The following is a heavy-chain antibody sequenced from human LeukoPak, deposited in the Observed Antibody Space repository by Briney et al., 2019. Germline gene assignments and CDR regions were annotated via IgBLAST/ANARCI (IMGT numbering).Heavy chain of an antibody. D-gene: IGHD1-26*01. CDR1: VYTFTSYG. Sequence: APVKVSFKASVYTFTSYGISWVRQAPGQGLEWMGWISAYNGNTNYAQKLQGRVTMTTDTSTSTAYMELRSLRSDDTAVYYCARDGDVGVQSWFDPWGQGTLVTVSS. V-gene: IGHV1-18*01. J-gene: IGHJ5*02. CDR3: ARDGDVGVQSWFDP. CDR2: ISAYNGNT.